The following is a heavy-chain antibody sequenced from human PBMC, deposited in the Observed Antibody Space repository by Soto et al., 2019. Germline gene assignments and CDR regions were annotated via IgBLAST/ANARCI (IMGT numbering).Heavy chain of an antibody. Sequence: PGGSLRLSCAASGFTFRSNWMSWVRQAPGRGLEWVANIKPDGSGKYYLDSVRGRFTISRDNAENSLFLQIDSLRVEDTAVYYCDRDVGVQELDYWGQGTLVTVSS. J-gene: IGHJ4*02. D-gene: IGHD6-6*01. CDR2: IKPDGSGK. CDR3: DRDVGVQELDY. CDR1: GFTFRSNW. V-gene: IGHV3-7*01.